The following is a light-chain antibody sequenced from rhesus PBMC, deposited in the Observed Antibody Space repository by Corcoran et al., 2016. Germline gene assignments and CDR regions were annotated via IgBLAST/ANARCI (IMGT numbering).Light chain of an antibody. CDR1: QSVGNS. V-gene: IGKV3-53*01. Sequence: QIILTQSPAILSLSPGERATLSCRASQSVGNSLAWYQQKPGQAPRSLIYAASGRAIGIPDRFSGRWSETSCTLTISRLEPEDCAVYSCQNYTTSPPYSFGQWTKVEIK. CDR3: QNYTTSPPYS. J-gene: IGKJ2*01. CDR2: AAS.